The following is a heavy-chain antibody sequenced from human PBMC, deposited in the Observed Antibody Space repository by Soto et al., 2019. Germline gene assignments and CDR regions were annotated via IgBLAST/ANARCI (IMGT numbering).Heavy chain of an antibody. CDR2: ISGSGDST. CDR1: GFAFSSYA. CDR3: AKDRSSSGWFLDY. D-gene: IGHD6-19*01. V-gene: IGHV3-23*01. Sequence: EVQLLESGGGLVQPGGSLRLSCAASGFAFSSYAMSWVRQAPGKGLECVSGISGSGDSTYYADSVKGRFTISRDNSKNTLYLQMNSLRAEDTDVYYCAKDRSSSGWFLDYRGQGTLVTVSS. J-gene: IGHJ4*02.